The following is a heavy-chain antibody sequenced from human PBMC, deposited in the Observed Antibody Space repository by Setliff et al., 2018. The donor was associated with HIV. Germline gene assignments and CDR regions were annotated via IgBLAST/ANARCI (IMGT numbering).Heavy chain of an antibody. CDR3: ARGQFRLRPDSLDL. V-gene: IGHV3-11*04. D-gene: IGHD2-21*01. CDR1: GFNVNNKY. CDR2: ISPSASTI. Sequence: GGSLRLSCAVSGFNVNNKYMAWVRQAPGKGLEWVPYISPSASTIYYADSVKGRFTISRDDSKNTLYLQMNSLRAEDTAVYYCARGQFRLRPDSLDLWGQGTLVTVSS. J-gene: IGHJ3*01.